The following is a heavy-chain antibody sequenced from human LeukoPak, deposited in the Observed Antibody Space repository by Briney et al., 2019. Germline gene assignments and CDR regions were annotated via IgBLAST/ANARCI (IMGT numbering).Heavy chain of an antibody. CDR3: ARVPNYYYYYMDV. J-gene: IGHJ6*03. CDR1: GGTFSSYA. Sequence: SVKVSCKASGGTFSSYAISWVRQAPGQGLEWMGGIIPIFGTANYAQKFQGRVTITTDESTSAAYMELSSLRSEDTAVYYCARVPNYYYYYMDVWRKGTTVTVSS. V-gene: IGHV1-69*05. CDR2: IIPIFGTA.